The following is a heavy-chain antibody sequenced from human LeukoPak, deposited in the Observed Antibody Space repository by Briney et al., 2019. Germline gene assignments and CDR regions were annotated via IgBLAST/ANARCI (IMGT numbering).Heavy chain of an antibody. J-gene: IGHJ3*02. CDR2: ISSSGSTI. Sequence: GGSLRLPCAPSGFTFSDYYMSCIRQAPGKGLEWVSYISSSGSTIYYADSVKGRFTTSRDNAKNSLYLQMNSLRAEDTAVYYCARRDARWLQVDAFDIWGQGTMVTVSS. CDR1: GFTFSDYY. CDR3: ARRDARWLQVDAFDI. D-gene: IGHD5-24*01. V-gene: IGHV3-11*01.